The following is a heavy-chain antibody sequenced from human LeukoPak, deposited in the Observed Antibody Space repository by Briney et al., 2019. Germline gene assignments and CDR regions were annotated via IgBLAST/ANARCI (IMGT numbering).Heavy chain of an antibody. D-gene: IGHD5-12*01. CDR3: AKGGYDYIEIAYFDY. Sequence: GGSLRLSCAASVFSFNNYAMSWVRQAPGKGLEWVALIIASSGSTLYADSVKGRFTISRDNSKNMVYLQMNSLRAEDTAVYYCAKGGYDYIEIAYFDYWGQGTLVTVSS. CDR2: IIASSGST. J-gene: IGHJ4*02. CDR1: VFSFNNYA. V-gene: IGHV3-23*01.